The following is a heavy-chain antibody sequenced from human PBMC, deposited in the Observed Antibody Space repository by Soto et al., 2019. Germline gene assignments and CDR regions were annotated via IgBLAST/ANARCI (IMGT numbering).Heavy chain of an antibody. CDR2: INHSGST. CDR3: ARGTIYGFWSGYYHPPGFDY. J-gene: IGHJ4*02. CDR1: GGSFSGYY. Sequence: PSETLSLTCAVYGGSFSGYYWSWIRQPPGKGLEWIGEINHSGSTNYNPSLKSRVTISVDTSKNQFSLKLSSVTAADTAVYYCARGTIYGFWSGYYHPPGFDYWGQGTLVTVSS. V-gene: IGHV4-34*01. D-gene: IGHD3-3*01.